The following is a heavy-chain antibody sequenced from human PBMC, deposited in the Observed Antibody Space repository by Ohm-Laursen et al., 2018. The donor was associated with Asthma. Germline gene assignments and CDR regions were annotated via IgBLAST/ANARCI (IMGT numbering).Heavy chain of an antibody. D-gene: IGHD4-23*01. J-gene: IGHJ3*02. CDR2: ISGSGGST. CDR3: AKGQTTVVTLGAFDI. CDR1: GFTFSSYA. Sequence: LSLTCAASGFTFSSYAMSWVRQAPGKGLEWVSAISGSGGSTYYADSMKGRFTISRDNSKNTLYLQMNSLRAEDTAVYYCAKGQTTVVTLGAFDIWGQGTMVTVSS. V-gene: IGHV3-23*01.